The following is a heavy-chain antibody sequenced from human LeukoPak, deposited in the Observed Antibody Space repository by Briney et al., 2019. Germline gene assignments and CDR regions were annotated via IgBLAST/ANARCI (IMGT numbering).Heavy chain of an antibody. J-gene: IGHJ4*02. CDR1: GGSFSGYY. D-gene: IGHD3-10*01. V-gene: IGHV4-34*01. CDR2: INHSGST. Sequence: SETLSLTCAVYGGSFSGYYWSWIRQPSGKGLEWIGEINHSGSTNYNPSLKSRVTISVDTSKNQFSLKLSSVTAADTAVYYCARGGRGFLVYFDYWGQGTLVTVSS. CDR3: ARGGRGFLVYFDY.